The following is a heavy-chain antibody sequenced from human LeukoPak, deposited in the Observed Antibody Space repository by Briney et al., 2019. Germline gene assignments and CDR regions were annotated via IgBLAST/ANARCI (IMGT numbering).Heavy chain of an antibody. CDR2: ISSSSSYI. V-gene: IGHV3-21*01. J-gene: IGHJ4*02. D-gene: IGHD1-26*01. CDR3: ARDGSIVGATTFFDY. CDR1: GFTFSSYS. Sequence: GGSLRLSCAASGFTFSSYSMNWVRQAPGKGLEWVSSISSSSSYIYYADSVKGRFTISRDNAKNSLYLQMNSLRAEDTAVYYCARDGSIVGATTFFDYWGQGTLVTVSS.